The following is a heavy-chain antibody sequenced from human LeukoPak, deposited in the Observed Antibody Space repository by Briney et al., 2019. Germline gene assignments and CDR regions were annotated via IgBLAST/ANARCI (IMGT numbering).Heavy chain of an antibody. CDR1: GYTFTSYY. Sequence: GASVKVSCKASGYTFTSYYMHWVRQAPGQGLEWMGIINPSGGSTGYAQKFQGRVTMTRDTSTSTVYMELSSLRSEDTAVYYCAREGHYYGSGSYGTFDYWGQGTLVTVSS. J-gene: IGHJ4*02. CDR3: AREGHYYGSGSYGTFDY. D-gene: IGHD3-10*01. CDR2: INPSGGST. V-gene: IGHV1-46*01.